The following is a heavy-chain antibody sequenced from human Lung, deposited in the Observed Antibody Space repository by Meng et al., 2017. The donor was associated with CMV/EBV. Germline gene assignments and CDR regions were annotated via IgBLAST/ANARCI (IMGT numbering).Heavy chain of an antibody. J-gene: IGHJ2*01. CDR1: GDTVRNYA. V-gene: IGHV1-69*05. Sequence: ASGDTVRNYAVSWVRQAPGQGLEWMGRIIPIFGTTNSAQKFQGRVTITTDESRSTAYMELSSLTSEDTAVYYCATHDFLRGHWYFDLWGRGTLVTVSS. CDR3: ATHDFLRGHWYFDL. D-gene: IGHD3/OR15-3a*01. CDR2: IIPIFGTT.